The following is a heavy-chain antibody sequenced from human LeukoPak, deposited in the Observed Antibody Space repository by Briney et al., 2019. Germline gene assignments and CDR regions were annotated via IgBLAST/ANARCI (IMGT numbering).Heavy chain of an antibody. Sequence: GGSLRLSCAASGFIFSSYAMSWVRQAPGKGLEWVSVIYSGGSTYYADSVKGRFTISRDNSKNTFYLQMNSLRAEDTAVYYCARAWAAAALDYWGQGTLVTVSS. CDR1: GFIFSSYA. J-gene: IGHJ4*02. CDR3: ARAWAAAALDY. CDR2: IYSGGST. V-gene: IGHV3-66*01. D-gene: IGHD6-13*01.